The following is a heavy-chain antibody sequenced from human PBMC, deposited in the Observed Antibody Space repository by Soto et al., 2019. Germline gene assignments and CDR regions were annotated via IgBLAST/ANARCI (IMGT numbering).Heavy chain of an antibody. CDR2: IKSKTDGGTT. D-gene: IGHD3-22*01. Sequence: PGGSLRLSCAASGFTFSNAWMSWVRQAPGKGLEWVGRIKSKTDGGTTDYAAPVRGRFTISRDDSKNTLYLQMNSLKTEDTAVYYCTETTPPNYYDSSGSSYFDYWGQGTLVTVSS. CDR3: TETTPPNYYDSSGSSYFDY. J-gene: IGHJ4*02. V-gene: IGHV3-15*01. CDR1: GFTFSNAW.